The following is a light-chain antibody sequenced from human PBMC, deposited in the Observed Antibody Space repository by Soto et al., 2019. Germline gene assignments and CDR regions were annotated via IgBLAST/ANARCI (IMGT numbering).Light chain of an antibody. V-gene: IGKV3-15*01. CDR2: GAS. J-gene: IGKJ3*01. Sequence: TQSPATLSLSRGERATLSCRASQSVSSSSLAWYQHKPGQAPRLLIYGASSRATGIPARFSGSGSGTEFTLIISSLQSDDFAVYYCQQYNNWPPTFGPGTKVDIK. CDR3: QQYNNWPPT. CDR1: QSVSSSS.